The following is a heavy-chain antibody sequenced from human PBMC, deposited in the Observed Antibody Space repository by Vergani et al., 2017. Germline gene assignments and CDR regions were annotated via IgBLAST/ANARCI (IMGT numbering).Heavy chain of an antibody. CDR1: GFTFGDHG. J-gene: IGHJ4*02. CDR3: TKGSRGYTGYFFDY. V-gene: IGHV3-30-3*01. CDR2: ISYDGTNK. D-gene: IGHD5-12*01. Sequence: VDLVESGGGLAQPGGSLRLSCAASGFTFGDHGIHWVRRAPGKGLEWVALISYDGTNKYYTNSVRGRFTISRDNSKSTLFLQMNSLRADDTAVYYCTKGSRGYTGYFFDYWGQGTLATVSS.